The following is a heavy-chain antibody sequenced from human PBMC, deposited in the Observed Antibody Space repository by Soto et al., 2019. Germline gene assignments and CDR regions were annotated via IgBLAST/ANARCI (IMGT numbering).Heavy chain of an antibody. V-gene: IGHV7-4-1*01. CDR3: XXXXXXXXXXXXXXXXXXYYMDV. CDR2: INTNTGNP. Sequence: QVQLVQSGSELKKPGASVKVSCKASGYTFTSYAMNWVRQAPGQGLEWMGWINTNTGNPTYAQGFTGRFVFSLDTXXXXXXXXXXXXXXXXXXXXXXXXXXXXXXXXXXXXXXXXYYMDVWGKGTTVTVSS. J-gene: IGHJ6*03. CDR1: GYTFTSYA.